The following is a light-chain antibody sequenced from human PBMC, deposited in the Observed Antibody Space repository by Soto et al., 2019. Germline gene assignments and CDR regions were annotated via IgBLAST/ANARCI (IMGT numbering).Light chain of an antibody. Sequence: QLVLTQPPSVSGAPGQRVTISCTGSSSNIWAGYDVHWYQQLPGTAPKLLIYGNSNRPSGVPDRFSGSKSGTSASLAITGLQAEDEADYYCQSYDSSLSGFYVFGTGTKVTVL. V-gene: IGLV1-40*01. CDR2: GNS. CDR1: SSNIWAGYD. CDR3: QSYDSSLSGFYV. J-gene: IGLJ1*01.